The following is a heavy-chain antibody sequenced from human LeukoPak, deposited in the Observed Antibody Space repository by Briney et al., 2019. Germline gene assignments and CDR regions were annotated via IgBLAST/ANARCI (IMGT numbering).Heavy chain of an antibody. CDR1: GGSISSYY. V-gene: IGHV4-59*08. J-gene: IGHJ4*02. Sequence: SETLSLTCTVSGGSISSYYWSWIRQPPGKGLEWSGYIYSSGSTNYNPSLKSRVTISVDTSKNQFSLKLSSVTAADTAVYYCTRQKGGTTADYWGQGTLVTVSS. CDR3: TRQKGGTTADY. CDR2: IYSSGST. D-gene: IGHD1-7*01.